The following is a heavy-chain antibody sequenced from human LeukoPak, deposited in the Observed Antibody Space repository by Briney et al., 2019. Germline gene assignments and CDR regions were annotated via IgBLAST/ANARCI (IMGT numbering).Heavy chain of an antibody. CDR1: GYTFTGYY. Sequence: ASVKVSCKASGYTFTGYYLHWVRQAPGQGLEWVGWINPNSGGTNYAQKFQGRVTMTRDTSITTVYMELSRLSSDDTAVYYCSREDHWGQGTLVTVSS. CDR2: INPNSGGT. CDR3: SREDH. J-gene: IGHJ4*02. V-gene: IGHV1-2*02.